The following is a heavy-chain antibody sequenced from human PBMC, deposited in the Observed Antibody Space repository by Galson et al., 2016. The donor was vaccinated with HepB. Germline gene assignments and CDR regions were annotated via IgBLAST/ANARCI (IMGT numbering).Heavy chain of an antibody. CDR3: AREVAAASNHFDY. Sequence: SLSLSCAASGFTFNIYNMHWVRQAPGKGLEWVALISYDGSNKYNAAVKGRFTLSRDNSRNTLFLQMNSLRAEDTGVYYCAREVAAASNHFDYWGQGTLVTVSS. CDR1: GFTFNIYN. V-gene: IGHV3-30-3*01. D-gene: IGHD6-13*01. CDR2: ISYDGSNK. J-gene: IGHJ4*02.